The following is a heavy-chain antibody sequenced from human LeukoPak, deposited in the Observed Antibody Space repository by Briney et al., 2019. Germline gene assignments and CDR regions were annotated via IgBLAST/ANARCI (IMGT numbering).Heavy chain of an antibody. J-gene: IGHJ4*02. CDR3: AKGRGLRDGYNLGY. CDR2: ISAYNGNT. D-gene: IGHD5-24*01. V-gene: IGHV1-18*01. CDR1: GYTFTSYG. Sequence: ASVKVSCKASGYTFTSYGISWVRQAPGQGLEWMGWISAYNGNTNYAQKLQGRVTITRNTSISTAYMELSSLRSEDTAVYYCAKGRGLRDGYNLGYWGQGTLVTVSS.